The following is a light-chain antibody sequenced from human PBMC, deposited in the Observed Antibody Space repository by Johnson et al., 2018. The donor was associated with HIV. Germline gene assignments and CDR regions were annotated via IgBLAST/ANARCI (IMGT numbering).Light chain of an antibody. CDR3: GTWDSSLSAYV. CDR2: DNN. Sequence: QSVLTQPPSVSAAPGQKVTISCSGSSCDIGNNYVSWHQQLPGTAPKVLIYDNNKRPSGIRDRFSGSKSGTSATLGITGLQTGDEADYYCGTWDSSLSAYVIGTGTKVTVL. J-gene: IGLJ1*01. CDR1: SCDIGNNY. V-gene: IGLV1-51*01.